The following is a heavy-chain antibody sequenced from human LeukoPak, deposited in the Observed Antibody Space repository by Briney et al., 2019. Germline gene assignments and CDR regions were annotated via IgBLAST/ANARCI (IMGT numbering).Heavy chain of an antibody. J-gene: IGHJ4*02. CDR2: IDPIDSYT. CDR3: ARARVDTAMADFDY. D-gene: IGHD5-18*01. CDR1: GYRFPSYW. Sequence: KTGESLKISCKASGYRFPSYWITWVRQMPGKGLEWMGGIDPIDSYTTYSPSFQGHVTISADKSIATVYLQWSSLKASDTAMYYCARARVDTAMADFDYWGQGTLVTVSS. V-gene: IGHV5-10-1*01.